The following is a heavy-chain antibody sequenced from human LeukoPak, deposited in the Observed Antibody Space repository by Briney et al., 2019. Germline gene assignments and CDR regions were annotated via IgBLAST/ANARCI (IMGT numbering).Heavy chain of an antibody. D-gene: IGHD3-22*01. CDR1: GFTFNSYA. CDR2: ISGSGGST. Sequence: GGSLRLSCAASGFTFNSYAMSWVRQAPGKGLEWVSAISGSGGSTYYADSVKGRFTISRDNSKNTLYLQMNSLRAEDTAVYYCAKPHYYDSSGYYVGAFDIWGQGTMVTVSS. CDR3: AKPHYYDSSGYYVGAFDI. J-gene: IGHJ3*02. V-gene: IGHV3-23*01.